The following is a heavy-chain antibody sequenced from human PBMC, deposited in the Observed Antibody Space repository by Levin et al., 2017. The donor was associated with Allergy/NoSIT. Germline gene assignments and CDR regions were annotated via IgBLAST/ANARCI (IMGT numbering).Heavy chain of an antibody. CDR2: IYPGDSDT. CDR3: ARNDPNWNRLLDY. D-gene: IGHD1-20*01. V-gene: IGHV5-51*01. J-gene: IGHJ4*02. Sequence: GESLKISCKGSGYSFSSYWIGWVRQMPGKGLEWMGIIYPGDSDTRYSPSFQGQVTMSADKSISTAYLQWSSLKASDTAMYYCARNDPNWNRLLDYWGQGTLVTVSS. CDR1: GYSFSSYW.